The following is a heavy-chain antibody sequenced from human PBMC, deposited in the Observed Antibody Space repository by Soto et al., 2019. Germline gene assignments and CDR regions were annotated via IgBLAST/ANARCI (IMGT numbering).Heavy chain of an antibody. CDR1: GYTFTSYD. V-gene: IGHV1-8*01. J-gene: IGHJ5*02. CDR3: ARGLSSSWDPNWFDP. Sequence: EASVKVSCKASGYTFTSYDINWVRQATGQGLEWMGWMNPNSGNTGYAQKFQGRVTMTRNTSISTAYMELSSLRSEDTAVYYCARGLSSSWDPNWFDPWGQGTLVTVSS. CDR2: MNPNSGNT. D-gene: IGHD6-13*01.